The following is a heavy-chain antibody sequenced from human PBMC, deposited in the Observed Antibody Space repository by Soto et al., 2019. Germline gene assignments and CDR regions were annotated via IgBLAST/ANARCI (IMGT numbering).Heavy chain of an antibody. Sequence: GGSLRLSCAASGFTFSSYSMNWVRQAPGKGLEWVSSISSSSSYIYYADSVKGRFTISRDNAKNSLYLQMNSLRAEDTAVYYCATPKGGIAAAGTTSPSSDYWGQGTLVTVSS. D-gene: IGHD6-13*01. CDR1: GFTFSSYS. CDR3: ATPKGGIAAAGTTSPSSDY. J-gene: IGHJ4*02. CDR2: ISSSSSYI. V-gene: IGHV3-21*01.